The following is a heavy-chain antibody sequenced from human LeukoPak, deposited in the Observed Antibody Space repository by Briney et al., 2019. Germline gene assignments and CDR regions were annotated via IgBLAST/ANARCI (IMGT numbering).Heavy chain of an antibody. J-gene: IGHJ4*02. CDR1: GYTFTAYY. CDR2: INPYSGGT. Sequence: ASVKVSCKASGYTFTAYYMHWVRQAPGQGLEWMGWINPYSGGTDYAQKFQGRVTMTRGTSISTVYMELSRLRSDDTAVYYCARDALRYYDNSGNLNVEDYWGQGTLVTVSS. CDR3: ARDALRYYDNSGNLNVEDY. V-gene: IGHV1-2*02. D-gene: IGHD3-22*01.